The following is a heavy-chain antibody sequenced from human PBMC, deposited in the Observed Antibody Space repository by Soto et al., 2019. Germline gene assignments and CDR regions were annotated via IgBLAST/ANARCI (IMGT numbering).Heavy chain of an antibody. CDR1: GYTFTSYY. Sequence: QVQLVQSGAEVKKPGASVKGFCKASGYTFTSYYIHWVRQAPGQGLEWMGIINPNGGSTNYAQKFQCRVTLSSYTSTSTVYLDLSSLRSEDTAVYYCDRGLFAGDVWGKGSSVTVSS. J-gene: IGHJ6*04. CDR2: INPNGGST. V-gene: IGHV1-46*03. CDR3: DRGLFAGDV.